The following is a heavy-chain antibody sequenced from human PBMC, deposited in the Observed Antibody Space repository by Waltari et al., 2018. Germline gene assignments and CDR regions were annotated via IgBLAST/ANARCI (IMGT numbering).Heavy chain of an antibody. CDR3: AREPHYYDSSGYYFDY. V-gene: IGHV4-59*11. J-gene: IGHJ4*02. CDR2: IYYSGST. Sequence: QVQLQESGPGLVKPSETLSLTCTVSGGSISSPYWSWIRQPPGKGLEWIGYIYYSGSTNYNPSLKSRVTISVDTSKNQFSLKLSSVTAADTAVYYCAREPHYYDSSGYYFDYWGQGTLVTVSS. CDR1: GGSISSPY. D-gene: IGHD3-22*01.